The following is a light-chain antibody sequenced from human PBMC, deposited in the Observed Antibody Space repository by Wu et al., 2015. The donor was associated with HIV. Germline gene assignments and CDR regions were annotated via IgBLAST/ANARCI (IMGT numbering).Light chain of an antibody. Sequence: DIQMTQSPSAMSASVGDRVTITCRASQDINNYLAWFQQKQGKVPKRLIYGASSLQSGVPSRFSGSGSGTQFTLTISSLQPEDFATYHRLQYKSYPWTFGQGTTVEIK. CDR1: QDINNY. J-gene: IGKJ1*01. CDR2: GAS. V-gene: IGKV1-17*03. CDR3: LQYKSYPWT.